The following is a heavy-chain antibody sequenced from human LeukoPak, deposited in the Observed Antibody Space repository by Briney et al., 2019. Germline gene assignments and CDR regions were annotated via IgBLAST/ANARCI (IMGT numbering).Heavy chain of an antibody. D-gene: IGHD3-10*01. CDR1: GGTFSSYA. CDR3: VRDAGSGSWIDY. J-gene: IGHJ4*02. Sequence: GASVKVSCKASGGTFSSYAITWVRQAPGQGLEWMGGIIPIFGTVNYAQEFQGRVTITADKSTTTAYMELSSLRSEGTAVYFCVRDAGSGSWIDYWGQGTLITVSP. CDR2: IIPIFGTV. V-gene: IGHV1-69*06.